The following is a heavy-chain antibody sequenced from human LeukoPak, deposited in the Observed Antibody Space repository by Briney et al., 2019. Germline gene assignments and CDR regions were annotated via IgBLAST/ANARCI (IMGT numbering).Heavy chain of an antibody. J-gene: IGHJ4*02. V-gene: IGHV3-49*04. Sequence: GGPLRLTCTASGFTFGDYAMSWVRQAPGKRLEWVGFIRSKAYGGTTEYAASVKGRFTISRDDSKSIAYLQMNSLKTEDTAVYYCTTRVSFDYWGQGTLVTVSS. CDR1: GFTFGDYA. CDR2: IRSKAYGGTT. CDR3: TTRVSFDY. D-gene: IGHD2-8*01.